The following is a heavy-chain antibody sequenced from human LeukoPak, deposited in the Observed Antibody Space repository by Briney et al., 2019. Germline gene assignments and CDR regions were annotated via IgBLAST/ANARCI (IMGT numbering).Heavy chain of an antibody. J-gene: IGHJ4*02. Sequence: ASVTVSCKASGYTFTSYGISWVRQAPGQGLEWMGWISAYNGNTNYAQKLQGRVTMTTDTSTSTAYMELRSLRSDDTAVYYCARPDYYDSSGYLNYWGQGTLVTVSP. D-gene: IGHD3-22*01. V-gene: IGHV1-18*01. CDR1: GYTFTSYG. CDR3: ARPDYYDSSGYLNY. CDR2: ISAYNGNT.